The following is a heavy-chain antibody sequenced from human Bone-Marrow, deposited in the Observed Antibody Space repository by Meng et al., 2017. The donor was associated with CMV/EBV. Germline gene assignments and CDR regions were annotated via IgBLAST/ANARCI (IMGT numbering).Heavy chain of an antibody. D-gene: IGHD6-13*01. CDR1: GGSISSYY. CDR2: IYYSGST. J-gene: IGHJ3*02. CDR3: ARYGIAPGVFDI. V-gene: IGHV4-59*01. Sequence: SETLSLTCTVSGGSISSYYWSWIRQPPGKGLEWIGYIYYSGSTNYNPSLKSRVTISVDTSKNQFSLKLISVTAADTAVYYCARYGIAPGVFDIWGQGTMVTV.